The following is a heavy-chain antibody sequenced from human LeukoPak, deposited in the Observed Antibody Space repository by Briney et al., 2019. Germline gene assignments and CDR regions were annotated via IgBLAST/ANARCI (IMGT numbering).Heavy chain of an antibody. CDR1: GGSISSYY. V-gene: IGHV4-59*08. CDR3: ARAIECGGDCYSGAFDI. D-gene: IGHD2-21*02. Sequence: SETLSLTCTVSGGSISSYYWSWIRQPPGKGLEWIGYIYYSGSTNYNPSLKSRVTISVDTSKNQFSLKLSSVTAADTAVYYCARAIECGGDCYSGAFDIWGQGTMVTVSS. J-gene: IGHJ3*02. CDR2: IYYSGST.